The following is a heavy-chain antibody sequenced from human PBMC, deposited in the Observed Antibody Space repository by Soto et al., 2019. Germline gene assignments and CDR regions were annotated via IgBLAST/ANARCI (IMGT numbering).Heavy chain of an antibody. Sequence: QLQLQESGPGLVKPSETLSLTCTVSGGSISSSSYYWGWIRQPPGKGLEWIGSIYYSGSTYYNPSLKSRVTISVDTSKNQFSLKLSSVTAADTAVYYCARHDYGEGWFDPWGQGTLVTVSS. V-gene: IGHV4-39*01. CDR1: GGSISSSSYY. CDR3: ARHDYGEGWFDP. J-gene: IGHJ5*02. D-gene: IGHD4-17*01. CDR2: IYYSGST.